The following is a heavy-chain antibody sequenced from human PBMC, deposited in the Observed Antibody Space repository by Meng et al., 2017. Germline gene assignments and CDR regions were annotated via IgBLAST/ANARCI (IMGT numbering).Heavy chain of an antibody. J-gene: IGHJ5*02. D-gene: IGHD3-10*01. CDR2: INHSGST. V-gene: IGHV4-34*01. CDR1: GGSFSGYY. Sequence: QWQLQPWGAGLLKPSETLSLTCAVYGGSFSGYYWSWIRQPPGKGLEWIGEINHSGSTNYNPSLKSRVTISVDTSKNQFSLKLSSVTAADTAVYYCARGRWRGNRFDPWGQGTLVTVSS. CDR3: ARGRWRGNRFDP.